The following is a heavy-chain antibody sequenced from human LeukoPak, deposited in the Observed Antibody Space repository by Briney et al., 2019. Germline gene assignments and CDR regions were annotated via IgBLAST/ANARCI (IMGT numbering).Heavy chain of an antibody. J-gene: IGHJ3*02. Sequence: GGSLRLSCAASGFTFSDYGMQWVRQAPGKGLEWVALTSYDGNNEYYADSVKGRFTISRDNSRNTLYLQMNSLRPEDTAVYYCAREGSLIVVVMSAFDIWGQGTMVTVSS. CDR2: TSYDGNNE. CDR1: GFTFSDYG. CDR3: AREGSLIVVVMSAFDI. D-gene: IGHD3-22*01. V-gene: IGHV3-30*03.